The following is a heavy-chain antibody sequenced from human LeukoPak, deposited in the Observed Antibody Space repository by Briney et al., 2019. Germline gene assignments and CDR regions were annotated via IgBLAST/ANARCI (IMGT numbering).Heavy chain of an antibody. D-gene: IGHD1-14*01. CDR1: GFSFTSYA. Sequence: PGGSLRLSCAASGFSFTSYAMSWVRQAPARGLEWVSSMKGGGETFYADSVKGRFTLSRDNSKNTMSVQMDDLRAEDTAVYYCTRYNNDHFDYWGQGTLVTVSS. CDR3: TRYNNDHFDY. V-gene: IGHV3-23*01. J-gene: IGHJ4*02. CDR2: MKGGGET.